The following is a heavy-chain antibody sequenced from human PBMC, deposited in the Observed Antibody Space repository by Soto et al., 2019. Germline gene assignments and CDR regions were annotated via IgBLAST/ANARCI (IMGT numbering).Heavy chain of an antibody. CDR1: GGSISSYY. J-gene: IGHJ6*03. V-gene: IGHV4-59*01. CDR2: IYYSGST. CDR3: ARSITIFGVVISYMDV. D-gene: IGHD3-3*01. Sequence: SETLSLTCTVSGGSISSYYWSWIRQPPGKGLEWIGYIYYSGSTNYNPSLKSRVTISVDTSKNQFSLKLSPVTAADTAVYYCARSITIFGVVISYMDVWGKGTTVTVSS.